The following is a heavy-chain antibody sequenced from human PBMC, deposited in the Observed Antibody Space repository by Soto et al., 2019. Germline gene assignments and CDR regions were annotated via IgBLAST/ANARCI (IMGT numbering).Heavy chain of an antibody. D-gene: IGHD3-10*01. J-gene: IGHJ5*02. CDR2: MNPNSGNT. CDR1: GYTFTSYD. V-gene: IGHV1-8*01. CDR3: ARLRSYGSGFRVRGVGWFDP. Sequence: QVQLVQSGAEVKKPGASVKVSCKASGYTFTSYDINWVRQATGQGLEWMGWMNPNSGNTGYAQKFQVRVTMTRNTSIGTAYMELSSLRSDDTAVYYCARLRSYGSGFRVRGVGWFDPWGHGTLVTVSS.